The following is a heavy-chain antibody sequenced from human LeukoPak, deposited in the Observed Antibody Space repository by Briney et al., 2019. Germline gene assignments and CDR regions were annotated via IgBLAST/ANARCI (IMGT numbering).Heavy chain of an antibody. V-gene: IGHV4-31*03. J-gene: IGHJ5*02. CDR3: AKTGRPNNSGWYRWFDP. Sequence: SQTLSLTCTVSGGSISSFDSYWSWIRQHPGKGLEWIGCVYYSGSTYFNPSLKSRVTISVDTSKNQFSLNLSSVTAADTAVYYCAKTGRPNNSGWYRWFDPWGQGTLVTVSS. CDR1: GGSISSFDSY. D-gene: IGHD6-19*01. CDR2: VYYSGST.